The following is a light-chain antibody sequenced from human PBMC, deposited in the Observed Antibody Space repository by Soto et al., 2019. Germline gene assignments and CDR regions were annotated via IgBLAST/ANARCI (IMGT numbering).Light chain of an antibody. CDR1: TGAVTSGHY. CDR2: DTS. V-gene: IGLV7-46*01. Sequence: QTVVTQEPPLTVSPGGTVTLTCGSSTGAVTSGHYPYWFQQKPGQAPRTLIYDTSNKHSWTPARFSGSLLGGKAALTLSGAQPEDEAEYHCLLSYSGARHVVFGGGTQLTVL. CDR3: LLSYSGARHVV. J-gene: IGLJ2*01.